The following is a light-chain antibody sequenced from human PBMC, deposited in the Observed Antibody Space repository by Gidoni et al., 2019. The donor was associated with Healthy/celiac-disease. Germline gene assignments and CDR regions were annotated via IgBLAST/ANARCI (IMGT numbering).Light chain of an antibody. CDR1: QSVSSY. J-gene: IGKJ5*01. Sequence: EIVLTQSPATLSLSPGERATLSCRASQSVSSYLAWYQQKPGQAPMLLIYDASNRATGIPARLSGSGSGTDFTLTISSLEPEDFAVYYCQQRSNWPPITFGQGTRLEIK. CDR3: QQRSNWPPIT. V-gene: IGKV3-11*01. CDR2: DAS.